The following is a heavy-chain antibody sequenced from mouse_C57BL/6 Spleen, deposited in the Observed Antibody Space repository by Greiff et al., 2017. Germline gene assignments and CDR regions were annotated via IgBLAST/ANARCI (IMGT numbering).Heavy chain of an antibody. D-gene: IGHD1-1*01. V-gene: IGHV1-64*01. Sequence: QVQLKQPGAELVKPGAAVKLACKAEGDNGKREGRKGGKKRPGKCLELIEMIQPNDGSTNYNEKFKSKATRTVDKSSSTAYMQLSSLTSEDSAVYYCARYSTTVVATEYFDYWGQGTTLT. CDR2: IQPNDGST. CDR1: GDNGKREG. J-gene: IGHJ2*01. CDR3: ARYSTTVVATEYFDY.